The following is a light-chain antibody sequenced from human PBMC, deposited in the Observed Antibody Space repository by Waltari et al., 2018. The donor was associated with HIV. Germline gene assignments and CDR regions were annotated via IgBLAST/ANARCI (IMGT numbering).Light chain of an antibody. CDR3: QTWGTGIAV. J-gene: IGLJ3*02. Sequence: QPVLTQPPSASGSLGASVKLTCTLSSGHSSNAIAWHQQQPEKDPRFLMKVNSDGSHNRGAGIPDRFSGSTYGAERYLTISSLQSEDEADYYCQTWGTGIAVFGGGTKLTVL. CDR1: SGHSSNA. CDR2: VNSDGSH. V-gene: IGLV4-69*01.